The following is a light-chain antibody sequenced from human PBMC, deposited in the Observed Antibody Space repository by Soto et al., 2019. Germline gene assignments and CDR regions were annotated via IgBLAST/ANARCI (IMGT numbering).Light chain of an antibody. CDR1: SSDVGIYNY. Sequence: QSALTQPRSVSGSLGQSVTISCTGTSSDVGIYNYVSWYQQHPGKAPQLVIYDVSKRPSGVPDRFSGSKSGNTASLTISGLQAEDEADYYCCSYAGSSLWVFGGGTKVTVL. CDR2: DVS. V-gene: IGLV2-11*01. J-gene: IGLJ3*02. CDR3: CSYAGSSLWV.